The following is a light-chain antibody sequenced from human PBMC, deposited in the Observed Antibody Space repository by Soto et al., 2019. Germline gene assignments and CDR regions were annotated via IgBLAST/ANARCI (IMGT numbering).Light chain of an antibody. V-gene: IGKV3-15*01. CDR3: QQYNNWPGT. Sequence: EIVMTQSPATLSVSPRERATLSCRASQRVGSNLAWYQQKPGQAPRLLIYGAATRAAGIPARFSGRGSGTEFTLTISSLQSEDFGVYYCQQYNNWPGTFGQGTKVDIK. CDR2: GAA. CDR1: QRVGSN. J-gene: IGKJ1*01.